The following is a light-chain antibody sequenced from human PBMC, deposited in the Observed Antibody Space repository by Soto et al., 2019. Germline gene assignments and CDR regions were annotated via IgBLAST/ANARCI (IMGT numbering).Light chain of an antibody. CDR3: QQYETSPWT. J-gene: IGKJ5*01. Sequence: EIVMTQSPATLSVSPGERATLSCRASQSVSSNLVWYQQKPGQAPRLLIYDASRRANGIPDRFGGSGSGTDFTLTISRLEPEDFAVYYCQQYETSPWTFGQGTRLEIK. CDR1: QSVSSN. V-gene: IGKV3D-20*01. CDR2: DAS.